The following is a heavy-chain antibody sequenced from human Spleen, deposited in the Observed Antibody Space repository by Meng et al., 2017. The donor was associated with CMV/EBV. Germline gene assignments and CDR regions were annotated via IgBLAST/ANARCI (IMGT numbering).Heavy chain of an antibody. CDR3: ARDLGQQYYDSRWAFAY. CDR2: INWNGGST. Sequence: GESLKISCTASGFTFGNYAMSWVRQAPGKGLVWVSGINWNGGSTGYADSVKGRITSSRDNAKNSLYLQMNSLRVEDTAVYYCARDLGQQYYDSRWAFAYWGQGTLVTVSS. D-gene: IGHD3-3*01. V-gene: IGHV3-20*04. J-gene: IGHJ4*02. CDR1: GFTFGNYA.